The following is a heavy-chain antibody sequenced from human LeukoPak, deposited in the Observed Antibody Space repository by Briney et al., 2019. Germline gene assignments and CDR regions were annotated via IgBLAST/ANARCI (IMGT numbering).Heavy chain of an antibody. J-gene: IGHJ3*02. D-gene: IGHD3-10*01. CDR3: ARDLVLLFGCAFDI. CDR2: IFPSRST. CDR1: GGSISSHY. Sequence: PSETLSLTCTVSGGSISSHYWSWIRQPPGKGLEWIGRIFPSRSTNYNPSLKSRVTMSVDTSKNQFSLKLSSVTAADTAVYYCARDLVLLFGCAFDIWGQGTMVTVSS. V-gene: IGHV4-4*07.